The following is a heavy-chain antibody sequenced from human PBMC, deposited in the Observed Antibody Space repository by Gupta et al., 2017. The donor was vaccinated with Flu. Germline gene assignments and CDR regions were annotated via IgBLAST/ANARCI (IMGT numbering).Heavy chain of an antibody. Sequence: QLQLVHAGADVKKPVPSVKVSCHPSGYMFNPCYIHWVRQAPGQGLEWMGRINPNSGDTSYSQKFQDRVTLTRDTSISTAYMEVNRLKSDDTAIYFCARAYYYDSSAFNFDSWGQGTLVTVPS. CDR3: ARAYYYDSSAFNFDS. D-gene: IGHD3-22*01. V-gene: IGHV1-2*06. J-gene: IGHJ4*02. CDR2: INPNSGDT. CDR1: GYMFNPCY.